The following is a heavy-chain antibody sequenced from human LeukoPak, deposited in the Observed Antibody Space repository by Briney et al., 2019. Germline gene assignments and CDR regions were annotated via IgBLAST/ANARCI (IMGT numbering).Heavy chain of an antibody. D-gene: IGHD2-2*03. Sequence: GGSLRLSCAASGFTFSTYGMHWVRQAPGKGLEWVAFIRYDASIEYYADSVKGRFTISRDNSKNTLYLQMKSLRAEDTAVYYCTTDGLDIVVVPAAGPPDYWGQGTLVTVSS. J-gene: IGHJ4*02. CDR1: GFTFSTYG. CDR2: IRYDASIE. CDR3: TTDGLDIVVVPAAGPPDY. V-gene: IGHV3-30*02.